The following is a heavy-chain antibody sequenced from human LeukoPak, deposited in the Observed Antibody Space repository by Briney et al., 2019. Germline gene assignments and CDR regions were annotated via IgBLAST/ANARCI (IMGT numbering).Heavy chain of an antibody. CDR3: ARVTVNYYGSGSLDY. CDR1: GGSFSGYY. V-gene: IGHV4-34*01. D-gene: IGHD3-10*01. J-gene: IGHJ4*02. CDR2: INHSGST. Sequence: PSETLSHTCAVYGGSFSGYYWSWIRQPPGKGLEWIGEINHSGSTNYNPSLKSRVTISVDTSKNQFSLKLSSVTAADTAVYYCARVTVNYYGSGSLDYWGQGTLVTVSS.